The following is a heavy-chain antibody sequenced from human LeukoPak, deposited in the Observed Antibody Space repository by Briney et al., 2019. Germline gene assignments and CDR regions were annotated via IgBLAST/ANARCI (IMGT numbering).Heavy chain of an antibody. J-gene: IGHJ4*02. V-gene: IGHV4-39*01. Sequence: SETLSLTCTVSGGSISSINYYWGWIRQAPGRGLECIDNIYYVGTTYYNPSLRSRVTISVDTSKNQFSLKLSSVTAADTAVYYCARHLDYYDSSGYRYYFDYWGQGTLVTVSS. CDR1: GGSISSINYY. CDR2: IYYVGTT. CDR3: ARHLDYYDSSGYRYYFDY. D-gene: IGHD3-22*01.